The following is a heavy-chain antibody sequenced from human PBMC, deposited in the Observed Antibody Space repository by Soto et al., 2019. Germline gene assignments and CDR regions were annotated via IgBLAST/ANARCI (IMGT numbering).Heavy chain of an antibody. CDR1: GFSISAYE. CDR2: TSGSGSTV. Sequence: PGGSLSLSCAASGFSISAYEMDWVRQAPGKGLEWVSYTSGSGSTVYYADSVKGRFTISRDNAKNSVFLQINTLRVEDAAIYYCARTPTGQWVVPFYFDLWGQGTPFTVSS. V-gene: IGHV3-48*03. J-gene: IGHJ4*02. D-gene: IGHD1-1*01. CDR3: ARTPTGQWVVPFYFDL.